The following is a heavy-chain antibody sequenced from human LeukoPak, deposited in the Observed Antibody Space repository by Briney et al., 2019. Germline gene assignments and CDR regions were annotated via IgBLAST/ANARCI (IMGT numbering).Heavy chain of an antibody. CDR1: GGSISGYY. CDR3: ARVMRGGYGYYYYYMDV. J-gene: IGHJ6*03. D-gene: IGHD5-18*01. Sequence: SETLSLTCAVSGGSISGYYCCWIRQPPPQGQGLNGVSNHSGSTYYNPSLKSRVTISVDTSKNQFSLKLSSVTAADTAVYYCARVMRGGYGYYYYYMDVWGKGTTVTVSS. CDR2: SNHSGST. V-gene: IGHV4-34*01.